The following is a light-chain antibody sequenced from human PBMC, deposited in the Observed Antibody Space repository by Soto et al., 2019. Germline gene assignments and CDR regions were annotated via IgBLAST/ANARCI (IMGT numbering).Light chain of an antibody. CDR2: AAS. CDR1: QRVSSH. J-gene: IGKJ1*01. CDR3: HQYNNWPWT. V-gene: IGKV3-15*01. Sequence: ETELTQAPVTLAVSPGAPATLSCRASQRVSSHLAWYQQKPGQAPRLLIYAASTRATGIPVRFSGSGSETEFTLTIRSLQSEDFALYHCHQYNNWPWTFGQGTKVDIK.